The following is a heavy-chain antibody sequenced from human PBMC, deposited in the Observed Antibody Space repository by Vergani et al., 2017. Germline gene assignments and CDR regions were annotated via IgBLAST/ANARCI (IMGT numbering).Heavy chain of an antibody. CDR1: GESIRSGSHY. CDR3: ARAGYCSGDSCYSGPFDY. J-gene: IGHJ4*02. V-gene: IGHV4-61*01. CDR2: ISYGGIT. D-gene: IGHD2-15*01. Sequence: QVKLQESGPGLLKPSQTLSLTCTVSGESIRSGSHYWSWIRQPPGKGLEWIGYISYGGITNYNPSLMGRVTISLDTSKNQFSLNLSSVTAADTAVYYCARAGYCSGDSCYSGPFDYWGQGTLVTVSS.